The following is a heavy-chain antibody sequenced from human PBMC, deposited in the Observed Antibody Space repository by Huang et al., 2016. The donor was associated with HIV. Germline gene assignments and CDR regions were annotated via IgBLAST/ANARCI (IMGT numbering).Heavy chain of an antibody. CDR1: GGTFSTYA. D-gene: IGHD3-10*01. Sequence: QVQLVQSGAEVKKPGSSVKVSCRASGGTFSTYAISWVRQAPGQGLEWMGGIIPIFGSAKYAQKFQGRVTITADESTSTAYMELSSLRFEDTAVYYCARGYYGSGSYSGFQYGMDVWGQGTTVTVSS. J-gene: IGHJ6*02. CDR2: IIPIFGSA. CDR3: ARGYYGSGSYSGFQYGMDV. V-gene: IGHV1-69*01.